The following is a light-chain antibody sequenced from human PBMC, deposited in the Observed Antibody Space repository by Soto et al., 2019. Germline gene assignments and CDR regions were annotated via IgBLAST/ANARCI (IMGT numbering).Light chain of an antibody. CDR3: SSYTRSSTPYA. CDR1: SSDIGAYDY. V-gene: IGLV2-14*01. Sequence: QSALTQPASVSGSPGQSITISCTGSSSDIGAYDYVSWYQQRPVKAPKLMIFDVTNRPSGVSDRFSGSKSGNTASLTISGLQTEDEADYYCSSYTRSSTPYALRTGTKLTVL. CDR2: DVT. J-gene: IGLJ1*01.